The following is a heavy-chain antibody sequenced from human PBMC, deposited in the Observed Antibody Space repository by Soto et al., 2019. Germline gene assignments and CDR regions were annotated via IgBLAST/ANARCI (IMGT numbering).Heavy chain of an antibody. Sequence: QLQLQESGPGLVKPSETLSLTCTVSGGSISSSSYYWGWIRQPPGKGLEWIGSIYYSGSTYYNPSIKSRVTISVDTSKNQFSLKLSSVTAADTAVYYCARHSRHPRAVAAPTPFDYWGQGTLVTVSS. D-gene: IGHD6-19*01. J-gene: IGHJ4*02. V-gene: IGHV4-39*01. CDR3: ARHSRHPRAVAAPTPFDY. CDR1: GGSISSSSYY. CDR2: IYYSGST.